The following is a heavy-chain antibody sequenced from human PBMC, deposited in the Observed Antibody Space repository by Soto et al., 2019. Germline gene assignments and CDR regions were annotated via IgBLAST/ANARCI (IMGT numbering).Heavy chain of an antibody. CDR3: ARSTVTRKYYFDY. D-gene: IGHD4-17*01. Sequence: ASMKVSCTASGYTFTSYAMHCVRKAPGQRLEWMGWINAGNGNTKYSQKFQGRVTITRDTSASTAYMELSSLRSEDTAVYYCARSTVTRKYYFDYWGQGTLVTVSS. J-gene: IGHJ4*02. CDR1: GYTFTSYA. CDR2: INAGNGNT. V-gene: IGHV1-3*01.